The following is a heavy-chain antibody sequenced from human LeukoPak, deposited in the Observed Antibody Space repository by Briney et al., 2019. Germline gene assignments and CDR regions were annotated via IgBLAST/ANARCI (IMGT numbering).Heavy chain of an antibody. Sequence: GRSLRLSCAASGFTFSPYAMHWVRQAPGKGLQWVASISYDGSDKYYTDSVRGRFTISRDNSKNTLYLQMDSLRAEDTAVYYCVRYCNGGSCYRAAFDVWGPGTMVTVSS. CDR1: GFTFSPYA. CDR2: ISYDGSDK. D-gene: IGHD2-15*01. J-gene: IGHJ3*01. V-gene: IGHV3-30*04. CDR3: VRYCNGGSCYRAAFDV.